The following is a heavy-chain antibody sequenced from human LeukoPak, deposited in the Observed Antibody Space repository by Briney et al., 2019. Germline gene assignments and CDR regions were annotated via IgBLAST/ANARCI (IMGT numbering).Heavy chain of an antibody. CDR1: GGSFSDYY. V-gene: IGHV4-34*01. J-gene: IGHJ5*02. CDR3: AREGDGYLNP. CDR2: INHSGST. D-gene: IGHD5-24*01. Sequence: SETLSLTCAVYGGSFSDYYWSWIRQPPGKGLEWIGEINHSGSTNYNPSLKSRVTISVDTSKNQFSLKLSSVTAADTAVYYCAREGDGYLNPWGQGTLVAVSS.